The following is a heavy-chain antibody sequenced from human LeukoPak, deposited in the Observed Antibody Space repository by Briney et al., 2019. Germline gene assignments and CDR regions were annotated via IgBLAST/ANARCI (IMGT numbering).Heavy chain of an antibody. D-gene: IGHD5-18*01. J-gene: IGHJ4*02. CDR2: IYYSGST. Sequence: SETPSLTCTVSGGSISSSSYYWGWIRQPPGKGLEWIGSIYYSGSTYYNPSLKSRVTISVDTSKNQFSLKLSSVTAADTAVYYCATQMDTAMVFTPYFDYWGQGTLVTVSS. CDR1: GGSISSSSYY. V-gene: IGHV4-39*05. CDR3: ATQMDTAMVFTPYFDY.